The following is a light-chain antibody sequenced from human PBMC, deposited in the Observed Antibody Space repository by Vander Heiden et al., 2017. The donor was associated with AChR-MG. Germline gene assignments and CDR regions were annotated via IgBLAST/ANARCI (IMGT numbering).Light chain of an antibody. J-gene: IGKJ1*01. CDR1: QSLLQSNGYNS. Sequence: DLVMTQSPLSLPVTPGEPASISCRSSQSLLQSNGYNSLDWYLQKPGQSPQLLIYLGSNRASGVPDRFSGSGSGTDFTLKTSRVEAEDVGVYYCMQALQAPWTFGQGTKVEIK. CDR3: MQALQAPWT. CDR2: LGS. V-gene: IGKV2-28*01.